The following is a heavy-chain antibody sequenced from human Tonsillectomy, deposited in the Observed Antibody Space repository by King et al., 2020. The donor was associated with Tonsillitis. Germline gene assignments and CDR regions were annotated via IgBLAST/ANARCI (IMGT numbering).Heavy chain of an antibody. D-gene: IGHD5-18*01. CDR3: TRGGSGFSYH. Sequence: VQLVESGGGLVQPGGSLRLSCAGSGFTLSSYWMHWVRQAPGKGLVWFSGINSDGRTTSNADSVKGRFTISRDNAKNTLYLQMNSLRAEDTAVYYCTRGGSGFSYHWGQGTLVTVSS. CDR1: GFTLSSYW. J-gene: IGHJ5*02. V-gene: IGHV3-74*01. CDR2: INSDGRTT.